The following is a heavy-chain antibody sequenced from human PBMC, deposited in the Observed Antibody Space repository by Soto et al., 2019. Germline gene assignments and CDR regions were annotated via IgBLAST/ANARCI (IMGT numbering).Heavy chain of an antibody. V-gene: IGHV1-69*12. CDR1: GGTFSSYA. CDR2: IIPIFGTA. Sequence: QVQLVQSGAEVKKPGSSVKVSCKASGGTFSSYAISWVRQAPGQGLEWMGGIIPIFGTANYAQKFQGRVTITADESTSTAYMELSSRRSEDTAVYYCASQMQWSGYDSYFDYWGQGTLVTVSS. J-gene: IGHJ4*02. CDR3: ASQMQWSGYDSYFDY. D-gene: IGHD5-12*01.